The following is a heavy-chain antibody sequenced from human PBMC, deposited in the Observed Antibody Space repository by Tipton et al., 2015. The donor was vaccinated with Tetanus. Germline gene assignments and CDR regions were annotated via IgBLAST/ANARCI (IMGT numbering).Heavy chain of an antibody. CDR3: AKDRDPSLVTIACFDH. CDR2: ISGSGGST. D-gene: IGHD3-3*02. CDR1: GFTFSTYA. J-gene: IGHJ4*02. Sequence: SLRLSCAASGFTFSTYAMSWVRQASGKGLEWVSGISGSGGSTYYADSVKGRFTISRDNSKNMLYLQMNSLRAEDTAVYYCAKDRDPSLVTIACFDHWGQGNLVTVSS. V-gene: IGHV3-23*01.